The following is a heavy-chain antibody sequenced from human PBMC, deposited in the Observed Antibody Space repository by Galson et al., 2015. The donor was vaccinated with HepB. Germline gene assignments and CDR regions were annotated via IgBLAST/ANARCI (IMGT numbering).Heavy chain of an antibody. Sequence: TLSLTCTVSGGSISSGSYYWSWIRQPAGKGLEWIGRIYTNGSTNYNPSLKSRVTISIHTSKNQFSLKLSSVTAADTAVYYCARAEVAIDYPQFPPHFDYWGQGILVTVSS. CDR3: ARAEVAIDYPQFPPHFDY. J-gene: IGHJ4*02. V-gene: IGHV4-61*02. CDR1: GGSISSGSYY. D-gene: IGHD5-12*01. CDR2: IYTNGST.